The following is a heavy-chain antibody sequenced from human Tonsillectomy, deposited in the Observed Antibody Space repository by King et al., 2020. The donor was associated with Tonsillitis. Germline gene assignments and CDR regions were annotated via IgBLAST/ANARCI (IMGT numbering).Heavy chain of an antibody. CDR1: GFTVSSKY. Sequence: VQLVESGGGMIQPGGSLRLSCAVSGFTVSSKYMSWVRQAPGTGLEWVSGIYSGGSTYYAGSVKGRFTISRDNSKNTLYLQMNSLRAGDTAVYYCARADPLNPSYYYYGMDVWGPGTTVIVSS. CDR2: IYSGGST. CDR3: ARADPLNPSYYYYGMDV. J-gene: IGHJ6*02. V-gene: IGHV3-53*01.